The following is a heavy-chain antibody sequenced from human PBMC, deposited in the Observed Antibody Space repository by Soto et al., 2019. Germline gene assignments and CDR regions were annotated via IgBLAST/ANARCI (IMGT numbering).Heavy chain of an antibody. CDR1: GYSFTSYA. V-gene: IGHV1-3*01. D-gene: IGHD3-9*01. Sequence: QVRLVQSGTEVKKPGASMKLSCKASGYSFTSYAIHWVRRAPGQRLEWMGWISAGNGDTEYSPKFQDRVTITRDTSASTTYIQLTSLGSEDTAVYYCARNVPHTGYYNHWGPGTLVTVSS. CDR2: ISAGNGDT. CDR3: ARNVPHTGYYNH. J-gene: IGHJ5*02.